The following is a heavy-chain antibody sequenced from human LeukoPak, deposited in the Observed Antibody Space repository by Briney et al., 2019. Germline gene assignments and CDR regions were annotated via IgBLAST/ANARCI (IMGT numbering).Heavy chain of an antibody. CDR1: GGSFRTYP. J-gene: IGHJ5*02. D-gene: IGHD3-10*01. V-gene: IGHV1-69*05. Sequence: ASVKVSCKASGGSFRTYPISWVRPAPGQGLEWMGGLTQFFRRTNYTQKFQGRLTITTDESSSTAYMELSDLRSDDTAIYYCATSESGRSWDWFAPWGQGTLVTVSS. CDR2: LTQFFRRT. CDR3: ATSESGRSWDWFAP.